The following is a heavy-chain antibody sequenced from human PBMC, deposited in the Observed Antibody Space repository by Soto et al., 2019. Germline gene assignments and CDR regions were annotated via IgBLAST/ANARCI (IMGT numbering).Heavy chain of an antibody. D-gene: IGHD2-2*01. V-gene: IGHV3-23*01. Sequence: EVQLLESGGGLVQPGGSLRLSCAASGFTFSTYAMSWVRQAPGKGLEWVSRISGSGGSTYYADSVKGRFTIARDNSKNTRYLQMNSLRAEDTAVYYCAKDGPDCISSSCYPRILRYYGMDVWGQGTTVTVSS. J-gene: IGHJ6*02. CDR2: ISGSGGST. CDR1: GFTFSTYA. CDR3: AKDGPDCISSSCYPRILRYYGMDV.